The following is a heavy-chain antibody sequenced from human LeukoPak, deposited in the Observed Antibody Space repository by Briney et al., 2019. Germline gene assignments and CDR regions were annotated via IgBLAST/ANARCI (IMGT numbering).Heavy chain of an antibody. CDR3: ARTGYYDSSGYYLVD. V-gene: IGHV1-46*01. D-gene: IGHD3-22*01. Sequence: ASVKVSCTASGYTFTSYYMHWVRQAPGQGLEWMGIINPSGGSTSYAQKFQGRVTVTRDMSTSTVYMELSSLRSEDTAVYYCARTGYYDSSGYYLVDWGQGTLVTVSS. J-gene: IGHJ4*02. CDR1: GYTFTSYY. CDR2: INPSGGST.